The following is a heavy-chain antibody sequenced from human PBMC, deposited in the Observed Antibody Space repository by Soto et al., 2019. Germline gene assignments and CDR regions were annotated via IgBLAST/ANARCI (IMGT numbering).Heavy chain of an antibody. CDR1: GGTFSSYA. D-gene: IGHD2-15*01. Sequence: SVKVSCKASGGTFSSYAISWVRQAPGQGLEWMGGIIPIFGTANYAQKFQGRVTITADKSTSTAYMELSSLRSEDTAVYYCARGESVVVAATPWVGWFDPWGQGTLVTV. J-gene: IGHJ5*02. CDR2: IIPIFGTA. CDR3: ARGESVVVAATPWVGWFDP. V-gene: IGHV1-69*06.